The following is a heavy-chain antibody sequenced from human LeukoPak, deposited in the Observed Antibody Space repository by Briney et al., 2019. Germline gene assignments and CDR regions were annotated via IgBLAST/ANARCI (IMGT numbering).Heavy chain of an antibody. V-gene: IGHV3-30-3*01. CDR2: ISYDGSNK. CDR1: GFTFSNYA. Sequence: PGRSLRLSCAASGFTFSNYAMHWVRQAPGKGLEWVVVISYDGSNKYYADSVKGRFTISRDNSKNTLYLQMNSLRAEDTAVYYCARDHGSGSYPGYYYYVMDVWGQGTTVTVSS. D-gene: IGHD1-26*01. CDR3: ARDHGSGSYPGYYYYVMDV. J-gene: IGHJ6*02.